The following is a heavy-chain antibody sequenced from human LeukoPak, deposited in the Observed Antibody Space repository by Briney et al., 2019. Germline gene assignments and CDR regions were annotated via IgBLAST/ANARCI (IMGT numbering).Heavy chain of an antibody. V-gene: IGHV5-51*01. J-gene: IGHJ4*02. D-gene: IGHD1-1*01. CDR3: ARSTGYAFSYIDF. CDR2: IYPGDSDT. Sequence: KPGESLRISCKASGYSFTSYWIDWVRRVPGKGLEWMGIIYPGDSDTRYNPSFQGQVTISVDKSIATAYLQWSSLKASDTAIYYCARSTGYAFSYIDFWAQGTLVTVSS. CDR1: GYSFTSYW.